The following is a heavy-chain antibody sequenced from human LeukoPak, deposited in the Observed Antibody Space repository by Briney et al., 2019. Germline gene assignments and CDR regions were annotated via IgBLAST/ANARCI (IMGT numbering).Heavy chain of an antibody. CDR3: ARAFCSGTTCYTRTTNFDH. V-gene: IGHV3-9*01. CDR1: GFTFDDYA. CDR2: ISWNSGSM. Sequence: GGSLRLSCAASGFTFDDYAMHWVRQAPGKGLEWVSGISWNSGSMGYADSVKGRFTISRDNAKNSLYLQMNSLRAEDTAVYYCARAFCSGTTCYTRTTNFDHWGQGTLVTVSS. J-gene: IGHJ4*02. D-gene: IGHD2-2*02.